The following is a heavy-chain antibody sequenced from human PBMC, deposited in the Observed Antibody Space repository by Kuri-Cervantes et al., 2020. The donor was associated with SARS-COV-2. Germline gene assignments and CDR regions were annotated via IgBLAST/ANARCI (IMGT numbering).Heavy chain of an antibody. D-gene: IGHD4/OR15-4a*01. Sequence: GESLKISCAASGFTFSIYGMHWVRQAPGKGLEWVALISYEASKKTYADSVKGRFTISRDNSKNTVYLQMNSLRAEDTAVYYCAKWGEGVSDYGENGLDHWGQGTLVTVSS. V-gene: IGHV3-30*18. CDR2: ISYEASKK. CDR1: GFTFSIYG. J-gene: IGHJ4*02. CDR3: AKWGEGVSDYGENGLDH.